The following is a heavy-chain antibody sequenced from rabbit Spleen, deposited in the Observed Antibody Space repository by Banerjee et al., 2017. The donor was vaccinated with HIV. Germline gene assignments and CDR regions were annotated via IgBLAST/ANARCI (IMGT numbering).Heavy chain of an antibody. Sequence: QEQLKETGGGLVQPGGSLTLSCKASGIDLMSNAMSWVRQAPGKGLEWIGCIYTGSSANTRYANWAKGRFTISKSTSLNTVTLQLDSLTAADTATYFCARDLTDAIGWNFGWWGPGTLVTVS. V-gene: IGHV1S47*01. CDR2: IYTGSSANT. D-gene: IGHD4-1*01. CDR3: ARDLTDAIGWNFGW. J-gene: IGHJ4*01. CDR1: GIDLMSNA.